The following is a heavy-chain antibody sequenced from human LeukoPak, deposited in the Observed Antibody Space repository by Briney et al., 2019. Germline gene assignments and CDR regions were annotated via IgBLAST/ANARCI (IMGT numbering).Heavy chain of an antibody. J-gene: IGHJ4*02. D-gene: IGHD5-18*01. CDR3: ARGIRYRSPFDY. V-gene: IGHV4-34*01. CDR2: INHSGST. CDR1: GGSFSGYY. Sequence: SSETLSLTCAVYGGSFSGYYWSWIRQPPGKGLEWIGEINHSGSTNYNPSLKSRVTISVETSKNQFSLKLSSVTAADTAVYYCARGIRYRSPFDYWGQGTLVTVSS.